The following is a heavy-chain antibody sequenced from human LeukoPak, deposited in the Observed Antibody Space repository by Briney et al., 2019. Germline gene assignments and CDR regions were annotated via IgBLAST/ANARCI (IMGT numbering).Heavy chain of an antibody. V-gene: IGHV3-7*01. D-gene: IGHD3-10*01. CDR2: IKQDGSEK. CDR1: GFTFSSYW. CDR3: ARDRSVGITMGQGY. Sequence: GGSLRLSXAASGFTFSSYWMSWVRQAPGKGLEWVANIKQDGSEKYYVDSVKGRFTISRDNAKNSLYLQMNSLRAEDTAVYYCARDRSVGITMGQGYWGQGTLVTVSS. J-gene: IGHJ4*02.